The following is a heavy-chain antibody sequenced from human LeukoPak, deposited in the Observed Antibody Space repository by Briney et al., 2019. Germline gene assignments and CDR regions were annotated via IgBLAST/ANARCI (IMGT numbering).Heavy chain of an antibody. CDR1: GYTFSSLG. CDR2: ISGFNGNT. CDR3: ARVRYVDIVATGWFDP. V-gene: IGHV1-18*01. Sequence: ASVKVSCKASGYTFSSLGISWVRQAPGQGLEWMGWISGFNGNTNYPQKLQGRVTMTTDTSTSTAYMELRSLRSDDTAVYYCARVRYVDIVATGWFDPWGQGTLVTASS. D-gene: IGHD5-12*01. J-gene: IGHJ5*02.